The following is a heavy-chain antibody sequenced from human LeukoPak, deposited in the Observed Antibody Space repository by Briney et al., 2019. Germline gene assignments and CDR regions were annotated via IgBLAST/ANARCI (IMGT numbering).Heavy chain of an antibody. J-gene: IGHJ4*02. V-gene: IGHV3-21*01. CDR1: GFTFSSYS. CDR2: IGSSSSYI. D-gene: IGHD1-26*01. CDR3: ARDYTRGSGSSYYFDY. Sequence: GGSLRLSCAASGFTFSSYSMNWVRQAPGKRLEWVSSIGSSSSYIYYADSVKGRFTISRDNAKNSLYLQMNSLRAEDTAVYYCARDYTRGSGSSYYFDYWGQGTLVTVSS.